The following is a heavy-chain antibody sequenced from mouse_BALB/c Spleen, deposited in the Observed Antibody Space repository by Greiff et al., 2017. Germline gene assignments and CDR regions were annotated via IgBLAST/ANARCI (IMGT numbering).Heavy chain of an antibody. J-gene: IGHJ4*01. D-gene: IGHD1-1*01. CDR1: GFSFTSYG. CDR3: STVGITRGAMDY. Sequence: VQLQQSGPGLAQPSQSLSISCTASGFSFTSYGVHWVRQSPGKGLEWLGAIWSGGSTDYNAANITRLSISTDISKSQVVFIMISLQANDTAAYYYSTVGITRGAMDYWGQGTSVTVSS. CDR2: IWSGGST. V-gene: IGHV2-2*02.